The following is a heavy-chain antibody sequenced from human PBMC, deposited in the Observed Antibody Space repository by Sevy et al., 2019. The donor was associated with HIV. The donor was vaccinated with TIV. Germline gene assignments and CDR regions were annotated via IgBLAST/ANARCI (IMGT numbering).Heavy chain of an antibody. Sequence: ASVKVSCKASGYTFTGHYLHWVRQAPGRGLEWMGWIDPISAGTNYAQKFKGRVTMARDTSISTAHMELSRLRFDDTAMYYCVRIRFQTGAFDSWGQGTLVTVSS. CDR1: GYTFTGHY. CDR3: VRIRFQTGAFDS. J-gene: IGHJ4*02. D-gene: IGHD7-27*01. V-gene: IGHV1-2*02. CDR2: IDPISAGT.